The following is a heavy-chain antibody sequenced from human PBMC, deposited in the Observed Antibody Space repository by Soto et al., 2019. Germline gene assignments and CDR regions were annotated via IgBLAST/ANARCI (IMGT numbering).Heavy chain of an antibody. D-gene: IGHD3-10*01. CDR1: GITYSTYA. CDR3: ARASLYGSGSRLDY. J-gene: IGHJ4*02. Sequence: ASVKVSCKASGITYSTYAIHWVRQAPGQGLEWMGWINAGNGDTRYSQNFQGRVTLTRDTSASTVYMDLGSLKSDDTAVYYCARASLYGSGSRLDYWGQGTLVTVSS. CDR2: INAGNGDT. V-gene: IGHV1-3*01.